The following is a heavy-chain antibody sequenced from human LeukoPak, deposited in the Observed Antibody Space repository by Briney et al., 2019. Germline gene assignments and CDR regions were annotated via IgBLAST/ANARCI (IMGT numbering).Heavy chain of an antibody. Sequence: SVKVSCKASGGTFSSYAISWVRQAPGQGLEWMGGIIPIFGTANYAQKFQGRVTITTDESTSTVYMELSSLRSEDTAVYYCASGSAVPAANYYYYYMDVWGKGTTVTVSS. CDR2: IIPIFGTA. CDR1: GGTFSSYA. CDR3: ASGSAVPAANYYYYYMDV. J-gene: IGHJ6*03. D-gene: IGHD2-2*01. V-gene: IGHV1-69*05.